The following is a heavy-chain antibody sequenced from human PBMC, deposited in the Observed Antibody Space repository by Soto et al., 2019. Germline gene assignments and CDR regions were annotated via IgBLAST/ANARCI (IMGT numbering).Heavy chain of an antibody. V-gene: IGHV4-59*08. CDR2: IYYRGSS. D-gene: IGHD3-9*01. CDR3: ARVDILTVYGCMDV. CDR1: GGSISSYY. Sequence: SETLSLTCTVSGGSISSYYWSWIRQPPGKGLEWIGYIYYRGSSYHNPSLKSRPTMSVDTSKNQFSLKLASVTAANTAVYYCARVDILTVYGCMDVWGQGTTVTVSS. J-gene: IGHJ6*02.